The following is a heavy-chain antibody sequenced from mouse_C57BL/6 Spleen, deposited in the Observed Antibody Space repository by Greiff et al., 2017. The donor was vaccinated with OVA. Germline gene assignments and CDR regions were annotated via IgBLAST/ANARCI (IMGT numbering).Heavy chain of an antibody. CDR1: GYTFTSYW. Sequence: VQLQQPGTELVKPGASVKLSCKASGYTFTSYWMHWVKQRPGQGLEWIGNINPSNGGTNYNEKFKSKATLTVDKSSSTAYMQLSSLTSEDSAVYYCARGITTVVALYWYFEVWGTGTTVTVSS. CDR3: ARGITTVVALYWYFEV. D-gene: IGHD1-1*01. J-gene: IGHJ1*03. V-gene: IGHV1-53*01. CDR2: INPSNGGT.